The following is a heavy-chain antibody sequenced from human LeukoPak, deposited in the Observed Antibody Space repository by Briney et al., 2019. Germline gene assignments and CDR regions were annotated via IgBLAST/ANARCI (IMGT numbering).Heavy chain of an antibody. D-gene: IGHD3-10*01. V-gene: IGHV1-2*06. Sequence: ASVKVSCKASGYTFTGYYMHWVRQAPGQGLEWMGRINPNSGGTNYAQKFQGRVTMTRDTSISTAYMELSRLRSDDTAVYYCARDIITMVRGVMKPFDYWGQGTLVTVSP. CDR2: INPNSGGT. CDR1: GYTFTGYY. CDR3: ARDIITMVRGVMKPFDY. J-gene: IGHJ4*02.